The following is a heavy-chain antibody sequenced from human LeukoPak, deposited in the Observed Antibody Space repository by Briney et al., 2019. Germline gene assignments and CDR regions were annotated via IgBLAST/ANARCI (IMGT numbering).Heavy chain of an antibody. D-gene: IGHD3-22*01. J-gene: IGHJ4*02. CDR1: GYSFTSFG. Sequence: ASVKVSCKASGYSFTSFGMNWVRQAPGQGLEWMGWISAYNGNTHSAQKLQGRVTMTTDTSTSTAYMELRSLRSDDTAVYYCARGFPPRRQYDSSGYYSYYFDYWGQGTLVTVSS. V-gene: IGHV1-18*01. CDR3: ARGFPPRRQYDSSGYYSYYFDY. CDR2: ISAYNGNT.